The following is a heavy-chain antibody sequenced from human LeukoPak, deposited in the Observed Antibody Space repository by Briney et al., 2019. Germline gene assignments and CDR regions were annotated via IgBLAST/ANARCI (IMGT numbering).Heavy chain of an antibody. J-gene: IGHJ6*03. CDR1: IGSFSDFH. CDR2: INHSGTN. D-gene: IGHD1-26*01. Sequence: PSETLSLTCAVYIGSFSDFHWSWIRQPPGKGLEWIAEINHSGTNNYNPSLKRRVTRSVDTSKNQFSLKLSSVTAADTAMYYCARVRKSFSGRFFSYAYYYYMDVWGKGTTVTVSS. V-gene: IGHV4-34*01. CDR3: ARVRKSFSGRFFSYAYYYYMDV.